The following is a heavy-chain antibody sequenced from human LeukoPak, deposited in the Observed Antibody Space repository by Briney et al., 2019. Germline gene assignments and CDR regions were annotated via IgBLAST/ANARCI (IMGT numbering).Heavy chain of an antibody. V-gene: IGHV4-34*01. J-gene: IGHJ4*02. CDR3: ARGLFSLTTVTSFDY. Sequence: SETLSLTCAVYGGSFSGYYWSWIRQPPGKGLEWIGEINHSGSTNYNSSLKSRVTISVDTSKNQFSLKLSSVTAADTAVYYCARGLFSLTTVTSFDYWGQGTLVTVSS. CDR2: INHSGST. CDR1: GGSFSGYY. D-gene: IGHD4-17*01.